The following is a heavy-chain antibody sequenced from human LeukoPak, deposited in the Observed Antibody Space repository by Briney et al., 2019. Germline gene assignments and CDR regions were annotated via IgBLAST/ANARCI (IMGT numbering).Heavy chain of an antibody. CDR3: AKRPNYYDSSGSGYYFDY. D-gene: IGHD3-22*01. CDR2: ISGRGGST. V-gene: IGHV3-23*01. J-gene: IGHJ4*02. Sequence: GGSLRLSCAASGFTFGSYAMSWVRQAPGKGLEWVSYISGRGGSTFYADSVKGRFTISRDNSKNTLYLQMNSLRAEDTAVYYCAKRPNYYDSSGSGYYFDYWGQGTLVTVSS. CDR1: GFTFGSYA.